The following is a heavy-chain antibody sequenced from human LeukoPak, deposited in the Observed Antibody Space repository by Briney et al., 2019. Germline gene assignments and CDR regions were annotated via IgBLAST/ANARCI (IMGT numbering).Heavy chain of an antibody. CDR1: GGSISSYY. V-gene: IGHV4-4*07. J-gene: IGHJ3*02. D-gene: IGHD3-10*01. CDR3: ARALWFGELLNAFDI. CDR2: IYTSGST. Sequence: PETLSLTCTVSGGSISSYYWSWIRQPAGKGLEWIGRIYTSGSTNYNPSLKSRVTMSVDTSKNQFSLKLSSVTAADTAVYYCARALWFGELLNAFDIWGQGTMVTVSS.